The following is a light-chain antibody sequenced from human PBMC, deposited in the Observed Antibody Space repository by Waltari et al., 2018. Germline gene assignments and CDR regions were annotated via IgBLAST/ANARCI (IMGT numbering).Light chain of an antibody. J-gene: IGLJ2*01. CDR1: ASNIGVPT. CDR2: SNN. Sequence: QSVLTQPPPAPGTPGHTVTISCFGSASNIGVPTHIWYRQVPGTAPKLLIYSNNQRPSGVPDRFSGSKSGTSASLAISGLQSEDEAVYYCAPWDNSLNGPVFGGGTKLTVL. CDR3: APWDNSLNGPV. V-gene: IGLV1-44*01.